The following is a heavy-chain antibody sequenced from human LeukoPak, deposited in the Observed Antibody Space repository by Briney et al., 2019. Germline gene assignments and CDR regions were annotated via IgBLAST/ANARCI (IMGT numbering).Heavy chain of an antibody. CDR3: AREYYYDSSGYSLFDP. Sequence: PGGSLRLSCAASGFTFSSYATHWVRQAPGKGLEWVAVISYDGSNKYYADSVKGRFTISRDNSKNTLYLQMNSLRAEDTAVYYCAREYYYDSSGYSLFDPWGQGTLVTVSS. V-gene: IGHV3-30*04. CDR1: GFTFSSYA. D-gene: IGHD3-22*01. CDR2: ISYDGSNK. J-gene: IGHJ5*02.